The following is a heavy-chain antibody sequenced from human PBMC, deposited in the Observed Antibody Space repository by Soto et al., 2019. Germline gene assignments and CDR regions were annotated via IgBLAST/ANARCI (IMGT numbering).Heavy chain of an antibody. D-gene: IGHD3-16*02. J-gene: IGHJ4*02. Sequence: ASVKVSCKASGYTFTSYGISWVRQAPGQGLEWMGWISAYNGNTNYAQKLQGRVTMTTDTSTSTAYMELRSLRSDDTAVYYCARAGPELGYDYIWGSYPTFDYWGQGTLVTVSS. V-gene: IGHV1-18*01. CDR3: ARAGPELGYDYIWGSYPTFDY. CDR1: GYTFTSYG. CDR2: ISAYNGNT.